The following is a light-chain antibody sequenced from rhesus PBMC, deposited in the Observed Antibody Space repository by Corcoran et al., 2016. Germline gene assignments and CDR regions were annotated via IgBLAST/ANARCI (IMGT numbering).Light chain of an antibody. V-gene: IGLV3-44*01. Sequence: SYDLTQPHSVAVSPGQTARITCGGDNIGSEAVHWYQQKPPQAPVLVIYSDFERHAGIPERVSGFKSGNTATLTISGVDAGDEADYYCQVWDISSDHYIFGVGTRLTV. J-gene: IGLJ1*01. CDR2: SDF. CDR1: NIGSEA. CDR3: QVWDISSDHYI.